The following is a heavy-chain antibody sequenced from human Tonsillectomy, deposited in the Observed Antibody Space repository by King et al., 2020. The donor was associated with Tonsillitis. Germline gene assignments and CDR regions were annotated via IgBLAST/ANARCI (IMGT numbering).Heavy chain of an antibody. CDR2: IAYDASYE. Sequence: VQLVESGGGVVQPGRSLRLSCAASGFTFSNYGMHWVRQAPGKGLEWVALIAYDASYENYADSVKGRFAISRDNSKNTLYLEMNSLRVEATSVYYCAKDGIALSYWYFDLWGRGTLVTVSS. CDR1: GFTFSNYG. D-gene: IGHD3-16*02. CDR3: AKDGIALSYWYFDL. J-gene: IGHJ2*01. V-gene: IGHV3-30*18.